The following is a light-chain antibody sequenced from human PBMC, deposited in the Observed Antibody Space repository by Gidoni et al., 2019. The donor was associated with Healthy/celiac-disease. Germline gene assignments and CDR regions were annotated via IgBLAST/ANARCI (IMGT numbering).Light chain of an antibody. J-gene: IGLJ2*01. V-gene: IGLV2-11*01. CDR1: NSDVGIYND. CDR2: DVS. Sequence: SAPPQPRSVSGSPGQSVTISCTGTNSDVGIYNDVSWYPQHPGKAPKLMIYDVSKRPSGVPDRFSGSKSGNTASLTISGLQAEDEADYYCCSYAGRYTFAFGGGTKLTVL. CDR3: CSYAGRYTFA.